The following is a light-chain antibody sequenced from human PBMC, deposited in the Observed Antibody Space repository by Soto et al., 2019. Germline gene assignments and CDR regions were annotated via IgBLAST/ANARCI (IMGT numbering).Light chain of an antibody. CDR3: QLRTNWPPSWT. V-gene: IGKV3-11*01. CDR2: ETS. Sequence: EILLTQSPATLSLSPGERATLSCRASQSVSSYLAWYQQKPGQAPRLLIYETSNRATSIPARFSGSGSGTDFPLTISSLEPEDFAVYYCQLRTNWPPSWTFGQGTKVEIK. CDR1: QSVSSY. J-gene: IGKJ1*01.